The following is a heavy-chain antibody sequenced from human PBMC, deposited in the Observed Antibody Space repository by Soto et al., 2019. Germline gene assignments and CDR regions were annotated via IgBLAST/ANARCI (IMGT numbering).Heavy chain of an antibody. J-gene: IGHJ4*02. D-gene: IGHD1-26*01. CDR3: AQAGELLDDY. CDR2: ISGSGGST. Sequence: EVQLLESGGGLVQPGGSLRLSCAASGFTFSSYAMSWVRQAPGKGLEWVSAISGSGGSTYYADSVKGRFTISRDNSRNTRYLQMNCLRAEETVVYYCAQAGELLDDYWGQGTLVTVSS. V-gene: IGHV3-23*01. CDR1: GFTFSSYA.